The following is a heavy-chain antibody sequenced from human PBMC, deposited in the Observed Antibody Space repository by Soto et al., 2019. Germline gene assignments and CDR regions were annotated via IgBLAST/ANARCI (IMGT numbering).Heavy chain of an antibody. CDR3: AREVVRGVIIKVNWFDP. CDR1: GYTFTSYG. Sequence: ASVKVSCKASGYTFTSYGISWVRQATGQGLEWMGWISAYNGNTNYAQKLQGRVTMTTDTSTSTAYMELRSLRSDDTAAYYCAREVVRGVIIKVNWFDPWGQGTLVTVSS. CDR2: ISAYNGNT. V-gene: IGHV1-18*01. J-gene: IGHJ5*02. D-gene: IGHD3-10*01.